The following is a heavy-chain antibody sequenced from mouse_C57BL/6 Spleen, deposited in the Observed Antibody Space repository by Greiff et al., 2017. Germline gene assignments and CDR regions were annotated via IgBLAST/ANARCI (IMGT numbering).Heavy chain of an antibody. V-gene: IGHV1-39*01. CDR1: GYSFTDYN. CDR3: AKVWVKNYAMYY. Sequence: VQLQQSGPELVKPGASVKISCKASGYSFTDYNMNWVKQSNGKSLEWLGVMNPNNGTTSYNQKFKGKATLTVDQSSSTAYMQLHSLTSEEAAVYCCAKVWVKNYAMYYWGQGTSVTVSS. CDR2: MNPNNGTT. D-gene: IGHD1-3*01. J-gene: IGHJ4*01.